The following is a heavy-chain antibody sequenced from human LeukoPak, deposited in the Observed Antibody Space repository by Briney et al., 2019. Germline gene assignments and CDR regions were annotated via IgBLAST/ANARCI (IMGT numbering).Heavy chain of an antibody. D-gene: IGHD6-19*01. J-gene: IGHJ4*02. V-gene: IGHV1-8*01. CDR1: GYTFTSYD. Sequence: GASVTVSCKASGYTFTSYDINWVRQATGQGLEWMGWMNPNSGNTGYAQKFQGRVTMTRNTSISTAYMELSSLRSEDTAVYYCARGMHKDRSRYSSGLPGGRSFDYWGQGTLVTVSS. CDR3: ARGMHKDRSRYSSGLPGGRSFDY. CDR2: MNPNSGNT.